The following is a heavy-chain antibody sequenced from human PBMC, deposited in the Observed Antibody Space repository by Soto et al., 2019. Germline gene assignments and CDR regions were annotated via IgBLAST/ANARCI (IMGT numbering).Heavy chain of an antibody. CDR3: AKDRTCSSTRCYCFDY. CDR1: GFTFSSYA. CDR2: ISGSGGST. Sequence: PGGSLRLSCAASGFTFSSYAMSWVRQAPGKGLEWVSAISGSGGSTYYADSVKGRFTISRDNSKNTLYLQMNSLRAEDTAVYYCAKDRTCSSTRCYCFDYWGQGTLVIVSS. V-gene: IGHV3-23*01. J-gene: IGHJ4*02. D-gene: IGHD2-2*01.